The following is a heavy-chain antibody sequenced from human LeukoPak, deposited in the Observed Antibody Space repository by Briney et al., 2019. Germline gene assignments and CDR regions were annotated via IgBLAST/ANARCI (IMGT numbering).Heavy chain of an antibody. V-gene: IGHV4-34*01. J-gene: IGHJ4*02. CDR3: ARGGGERGYYFDY. D-gene: IGHD3-16*01. Sequence: PGGSLRLSCAASGFTFSSYGMHWIRQPPGKGLEWIGEINHSGSTNYNPSLKSRVTISVDTSKNQFSLKLSSVTAADTAVYYCARGGGERGYYFDYWGQGTLVTVSS. CDR2: INHSGST. CDR1: GFTFSSYG.